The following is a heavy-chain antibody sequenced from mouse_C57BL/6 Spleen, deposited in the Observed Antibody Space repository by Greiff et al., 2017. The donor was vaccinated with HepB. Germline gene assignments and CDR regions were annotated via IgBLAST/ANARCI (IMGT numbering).Heavy chain of an antibody. V-gene: IGHV1-22*01. CDR2: INPNNGGT. Sequence: EVQLQQSGPELVKPGASVKMSCKASGYTFTDYNMHWVKQSHGKSLEWIGYINPNNGGTSYNQKFKGKATLTVNKSSSTAYMELRSLTSEDSAVYYCARGPQLLRYPHFDYWGQGTTLTVSS. CDR1: GYTFTDYN. D-gene: IGHD1-1*01. CDR3: ARGPQLLRYPHFDY. J-gene: IGHJ2*01.